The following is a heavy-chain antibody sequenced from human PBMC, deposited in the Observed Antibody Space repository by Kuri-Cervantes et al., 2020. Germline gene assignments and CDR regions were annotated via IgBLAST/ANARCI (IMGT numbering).Heavy chain of an antibody. CDR3: AKDTMGAGGF. V-gene: IGHV3-7*01. D-gene: IGHD1-26*01. CDR1: GFTFSDYY. Sequence: GGSLRLSCAASGFTFSDYYMSWIRQAPGKGLEWVANVRQDGNEKNYGDSVKGRFTISRDNAKNSVYLQMNSLRAEDTAVYYCAKDTMGAGGFWGQGTLVTVSS. CDR2: VRQDGNEK. J-gene: IGHJ4*02.